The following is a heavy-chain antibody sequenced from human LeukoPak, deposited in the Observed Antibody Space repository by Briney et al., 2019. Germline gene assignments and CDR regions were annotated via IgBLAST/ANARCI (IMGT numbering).Heavy chain of an antibody. D-gene: IGHD3-10*01. CDR3: ARVGPMVRAVFDF. J-gene: IGHJ4*02. Sequence: SETLSLTCTVSGGSISSGGYYWSWIRQPPGKGLEWIGYIYHSGSTYYNPSLKSRVTISVDRSKNQFSLKLSSVTAADTAVYYCARVGPMVRAVFDFWGQGILVAVSS. V-gene: IGHV4-30-2*01. CDR2: IYHSGST. CDR1: GGSISSGGYY.